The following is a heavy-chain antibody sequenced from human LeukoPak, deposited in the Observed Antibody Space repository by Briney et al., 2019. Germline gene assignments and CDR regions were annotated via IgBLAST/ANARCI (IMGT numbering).Heavy chain of an antibody. CDR2: INHSGST. V-gene: IGHV4-34*01. Sequence: SETLSLTCAVYGGSFSGYYWSWIRQPPGKGLEWIGEINHSGSTNYNPSLKSRVTISVDTFKNQFSLKLSSVTAADTAVYYCAAPGITMVRGVIMEGYWGQGTLVTVSS. D-gene: IGHD3-10*01. CDR3: AAPGITMVRGVIMEGY. J-gene: IGHJ4*02. CDR1: GGSFSGYY.